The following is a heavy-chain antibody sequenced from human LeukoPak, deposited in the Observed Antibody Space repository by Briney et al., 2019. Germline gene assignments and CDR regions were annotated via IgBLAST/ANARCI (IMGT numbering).Heavy chain of an antibody. CDR2: IYTSGST. V-gene: IGHV4-4*07. D-gene: IGHD1-26*01. CDR3: ARENSGSYREFDY. J-gene: IGHJ4*02. Sequence: SETLSLTCTVSGGSISSYYWSWIRQPAGKGLEWIRRIYTSGSTNYNASLKSRVSMSVDTSKNQFSLKLSSVTAADTAVFYCARENSGSYREFDYWGQGTLVTVSS. CDR1: GGSISSYY.